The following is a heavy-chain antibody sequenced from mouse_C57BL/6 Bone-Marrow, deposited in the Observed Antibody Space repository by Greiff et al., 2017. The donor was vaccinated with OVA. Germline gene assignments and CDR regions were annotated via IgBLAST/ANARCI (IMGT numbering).Heavy chain of an antibody. Sequence: QQSGPELVKPGASVKISCKASGYAFSRSWMNWVKQRPGKGLEWIGRIYPGDGDTNYNGKFKGKATLTADKSSSTAYMQLSSLTSEDSAVYFCARSHYYGSRFDYWGQGTTLTVSS. J-gene: IGHJ2*01. V-gene: IGHV1-82*01. D-gene: IGHD1-1*01. CDR1: GYAFSRSW. CDR2: IYPGDGDT. CDR3: ARSHYYGSRFDY.